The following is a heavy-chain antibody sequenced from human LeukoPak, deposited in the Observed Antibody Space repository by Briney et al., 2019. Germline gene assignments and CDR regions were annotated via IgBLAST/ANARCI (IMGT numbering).Heavy chain of an antibody. Sequence: SETLSLTCTVSGGSVSSGSYYWSWIRQPPGKGLEWIGYIYYSGSTNYNPSLKSRVTISVDTSKNQFSLKLSSVTAADTAVYYCARDLGYYGSGAYFDYWGQGTLATVSS. CDR2: IYYSGST. V-gene: IGHV4-61*01. J-gene: IGHJ4*02. D-gene: IGHD3-10*01. CDR3: ARDLGYYGSGAYFDY. CDR1: GGSVSSGSYY.